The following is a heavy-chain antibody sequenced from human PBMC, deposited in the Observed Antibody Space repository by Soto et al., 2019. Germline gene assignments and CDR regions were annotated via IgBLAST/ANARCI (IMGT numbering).Heavy chain of an antibody. CDR3: ARHRGYSSGWVGGAPYYLYYGMDV. D-gene: IGHD6-19*01. CDR2: IYPGDSDT. J-gene: IGHJ6*02. Sequence: PGESLKISCKGSGYSFTSYWIGWVRQMPGKGLEWMGIIYPGDSDTRYSPSFQGQVTISADKSISTAYLQWSSLKASDTAMYYCARHRGYSSGWVGGAPYYLYYGMDVWGQGTTGSVSS. V-gene: IGHV5-51*01. CDR1: GYSFTSYW.